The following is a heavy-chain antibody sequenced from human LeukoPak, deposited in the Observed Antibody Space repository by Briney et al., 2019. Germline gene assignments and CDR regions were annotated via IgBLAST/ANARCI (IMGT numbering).Heavy chain of an antibody. D-gene: IGHD2-15*01. CDR2: ISYDGSNK. J-gene: IGHJ4*02. Sequence: GGSLRLSCAASGFTFSGYPIHWVRQAPGKGLEWVAVISYDGSNKYYADSVKGRFTISRDNSKSTLCLQMNSLRAEDTAVYYCAKQLGYCSDGSCYFPYWGQGTLVTVSS. CDR3: AKQLGYCSDGSCYFPY. CDR1: GFTFSGYP. V-gene: IGHV3-30-3*02.